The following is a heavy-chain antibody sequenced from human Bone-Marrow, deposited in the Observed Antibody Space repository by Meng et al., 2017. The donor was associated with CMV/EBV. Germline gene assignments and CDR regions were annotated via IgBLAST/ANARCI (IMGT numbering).Heavy chain of an antibody. CDR2: ISTNMGRT. D-gene: IGHD3-22*01. Sequence: ASVKVSCKASGYTLASYGITWVRQAPGHGLEWIGWISTNMGRTRYAKNLQGRVTMTTDTSTSTAYMELRSLTSDATATYYCARGGYESTGYYQYIDYWGQGTLVTVSS. CDR3: ARGGYESTGYYQYIDY. CDR1: GYTLASYG. J-gene: IGHJ4*02. V-gene: IGHV1-18*01.